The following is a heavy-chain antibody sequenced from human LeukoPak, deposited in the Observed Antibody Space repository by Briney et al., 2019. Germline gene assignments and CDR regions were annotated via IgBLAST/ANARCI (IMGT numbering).Heavy chain of an antibody. D-gene: IGHD2-15*01. J-gene: IGHJ5*02. Sequence: GRSLRLSCAASGFTFSSYGMHWVRQAPGKGLEWVAVIWYDGSNKYYADSVKGRFTISRDNSKNTLYLQMNSLRAEDTAVYYCARDALGFCSGGSCNNWFDPWGQGTLVTVSS. V-gene: IGHV3-33*01. CDR3: ARDALGFCSGGSCNNWFDP. CDR2: IWYDGSNK. CDR1: GFTFSSYG.